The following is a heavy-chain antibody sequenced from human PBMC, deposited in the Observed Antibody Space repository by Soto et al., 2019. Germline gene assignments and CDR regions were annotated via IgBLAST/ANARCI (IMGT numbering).Heavy chain of an antibody. D-gene: IGHD3-16*01. CDR3: ASAIMITLGGVDAFDI. Sequence: GGSLRLSCAASGFTFSSYEMNWVRQAPGKGLEWVSYISSSGRTIYYADSVKGRFTISRDNAKNSLYLQMNSLRAEDTAVYYCASAIMITLGGVDAFDIWGQGTMGNVSS. CDR2: ISSSGRTI. CDR1: GFTFSSYE. V-gene: IGHV3-48*03. J-gene: IGHJ3*02.